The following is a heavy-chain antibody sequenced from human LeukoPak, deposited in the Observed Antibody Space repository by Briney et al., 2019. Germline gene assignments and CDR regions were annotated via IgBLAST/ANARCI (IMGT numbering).Heavy chain of an antibody. J-gene: IGHJ4*02. V-gene: IGHV3-20*04. CDR3: ARGTNYYDSSGYYPSS. CDR1: GFTFSSYS. D-gene: IGHD3-22*01. CDR2: INWNGGST. Sequence: GGSLRLSCAASGFTFSSYSMNWARQAPGKGLEWVSGINWNGGSTGYADSVKGRFTISRDNAKNSLYLQMNSLRAEDTALYYCARGTNYYDSSGYYPSSWGQGTLVTVSS.